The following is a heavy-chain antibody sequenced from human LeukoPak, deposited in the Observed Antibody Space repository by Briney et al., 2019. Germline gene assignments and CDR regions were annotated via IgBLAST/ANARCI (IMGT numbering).Heavy chain of an antibody. V-gene: IGHV4-34*01. Sequence: PSETLSLTCAVYGGSFSGYYWSWIRQPPGKGLEWIGEINHSGSTNYNPSLKSRVTISVDTSKNQFSLKLSSVTAADTAVYYCARGDYGDYVGYFDYWGQGTLVTVSS. J-gene: IGHJ4*02. CDR1: GGSFSGYY. CDR2: INHSGST. CDR3: ARGDYGDYVGYFDY. D-gene: IGHD4-17*01.